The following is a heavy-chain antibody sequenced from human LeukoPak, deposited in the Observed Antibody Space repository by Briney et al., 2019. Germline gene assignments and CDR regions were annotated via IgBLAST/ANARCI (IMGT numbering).Heavy chain of an antibody. Sequence: LAGGSLRPSCAASGFTFTGSAMSWVRQAPGKGLEWVSGFGSDGKTDYASSVQGRFAITRDSSKTTLYLQMSSLRTEDTVLYCCARDLHYWAAMDVWGQGTTVTVSS. CDR2: FGSDGKT. J-gene: IGHJ6*02. V-gene: IGHV3-23*01. CDR3: ARDLHYWAAMDV. CDR1: GFTFTGSA. D-gene: IGHD2-8*02.